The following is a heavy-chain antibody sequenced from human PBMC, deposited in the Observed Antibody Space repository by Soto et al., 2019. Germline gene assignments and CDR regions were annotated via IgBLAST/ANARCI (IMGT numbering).Heavy chain of an antibody. CDR1: GGSISSSSYY. D-gene: IGHD2-2*01. V-gene: IGHV4-39*02. CDR2: IYYSGST. J-gene: IGHJ4*02. CDR3: ARDPWSPECSSTSCYVY. Sequence: LSLTCTVSGGSISSSSYYWGWIRQPPGKGLEWIGNIYYSGSTYYNPSLKSRVAISVDTSKKQFSLKLSSVTAADTAVYYCARDPWSPECSSTSCYVYWCQGTLVTVSS.